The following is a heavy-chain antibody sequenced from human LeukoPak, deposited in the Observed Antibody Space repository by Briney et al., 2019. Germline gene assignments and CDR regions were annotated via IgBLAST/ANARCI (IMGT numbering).Heavy chain of an antibody. CDR3: AKSGYHGSSGYN. D-gene: IGHD3-22*01. Sequence: GGSLRLSCAASGFTFSSYGMHWVRQAPGKGLEWVAVISYDGSNKYYADSVKGRFTTSRDNSKNTLYLQMNSLRAEDTAVYYCAKSGYHGSSGYNWGQGTLVTVSS. CDR1: GFTFSSYG. V-gene: IGHV3-30*18. CDR2: ISYDGSNK. J-gene: IGHJ4*02.